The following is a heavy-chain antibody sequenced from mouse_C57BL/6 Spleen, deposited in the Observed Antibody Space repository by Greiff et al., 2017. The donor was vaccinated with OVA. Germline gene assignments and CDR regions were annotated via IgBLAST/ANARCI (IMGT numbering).Heavy chain of an antibody. D-gene: IGHD4-1*01. Sequence: ESGPGLVKPSQSLSLTCSVTGYSITSGYYWNWIRQFPGNKLEWMGYISYDGSNNYNPSLKNRISITRDTSKNQFFLKLNSVTTEDTATYYCARDLTGTTFDYWGQGTTLTVSS. V-gene: IGHV3-6*01. CDR2: ISYDGSN. CDR3: ARDLTGTTFDY. CDR1: GYSITSGYY. J-gene: IGHJ2*01.